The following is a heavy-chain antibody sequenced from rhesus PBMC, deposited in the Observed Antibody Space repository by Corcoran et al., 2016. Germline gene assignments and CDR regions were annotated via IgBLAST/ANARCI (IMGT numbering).Heavy chain of an antibody. D-gene: IGHD4-29*01. V-gene: IGHV4S5*01. CDR1: GGPLSGYY. CDR2: IGGSSGST. CDR3: ATTGDYGSSYSDY. Sequence: QVQLEESGPGLVKPSETLSLTCAVSGGPLSGYYWNWFTHPPGQGLEWIGYIGGSSGSTDYNPSLNSRVTISTDTSKNQLSLRLSSVTAADTAVYYCATTGDYGSSYSDYWGQGVLVTVSS. J-gene: IGHJ4*01.